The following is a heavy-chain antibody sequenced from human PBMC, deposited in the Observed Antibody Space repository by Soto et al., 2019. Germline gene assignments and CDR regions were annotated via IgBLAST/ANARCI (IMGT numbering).Heavy chain of an antibody. D-gene: IGHD3-9*01. CDR2: ISSSSSYT. Sequence: QVQLVESGGGLVKPGGSLRLSCAASGFTFSDYYMSWICQAPGKGLEWVSYISSSSSYTNYADSVKGRFTISRDNAKNSLYLQMNSLRAEDTAVYYCARGLRYFDWTVDYWGQGTLVTVSS. CDR1: GFTFSDYY. CDR3: ARGLRYFDWTVDY. V-gene: IGHV3-11*05. J-gene: IGHJ4*02.